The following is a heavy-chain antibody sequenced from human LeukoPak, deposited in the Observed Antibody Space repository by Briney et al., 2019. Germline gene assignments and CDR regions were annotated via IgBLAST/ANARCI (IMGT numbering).Heavy chain of an antibody. CDR3: ARPTAGPYSSSWSFDY. D-gene: IGHD6-13*01. J-gene: IGHJ4*02. V-gene: IGHV3-9*01. CDR2: ISWNSGSI. Sequence: GGSLRLSCAASGFTFDDYAMHWVRQAPGTGLEWVSGISWNSGSIGYADSVKGRFTISRDNAKNSLYLQMNSLRAEDTALYYCARPTAGPYSSSWSFDYWGQGTLVTVSS. CDR1: GFTFDDYA.